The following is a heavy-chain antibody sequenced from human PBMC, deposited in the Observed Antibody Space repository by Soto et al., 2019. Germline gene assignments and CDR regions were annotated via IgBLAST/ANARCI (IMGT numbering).Heavy chain of an antibody. D-gene: IGHD1-1*01. CDR3: ARDHSGGPVEMNWSPNWFDP. CDR2: IIPIFGTA. J-gene: IGHJ5*02. CDR1: GGTFSSYA. Sequence: GASVKVSCKASGGTFSSYAISWVRQAPGQGLEWMGGIIPIFGTANYAQKLQGRVTITADESTSTAYMELSSLRSEDTAVYYCARDHSGGPVEMNWSPNWFDPWGQGTLVTVSS. V-gene: IGHV1-69*13.